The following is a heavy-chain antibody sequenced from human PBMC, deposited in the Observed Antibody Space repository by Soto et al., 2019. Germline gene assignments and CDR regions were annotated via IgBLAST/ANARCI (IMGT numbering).Heavy chain of an antibody. V-gene: IGHV1-2*02. CDR3: AREPATAKPEGVDF. D-gene: IGHD1-1*01. CDR1: GYTFSDYY. Sequence: GASVKVSCKASGYTFSDYYIHWVRQAPGQGLGWMGWINPNSGGTKYAPKFQGGVTMTRETSITTAYRELSRLRSGETAVYYCAREPATAKPEGVDFWGQGTLVTVSS. J-gene: IGHJ4*02. CDR2: INPNSGGT.